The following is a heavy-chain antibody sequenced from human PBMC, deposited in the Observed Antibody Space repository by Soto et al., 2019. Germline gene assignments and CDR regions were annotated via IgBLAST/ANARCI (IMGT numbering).Heavy chain of an antibody. CDR2: IIPILGIA. CDR1: GGTFSSYT. D-gene: IGHD3-10*01. CDR3: ARPTQHSYHYGSGGGYYFDY. V-gene: IGHV1-69*02. J-gene: IGHJ4*02. Sequence: QVQLVQSGAEVKKPGSSVKVSCKASGGTFSSYTISWVRQAPGQGLEWMGRIIPILGIANYAQKFQGRVTITADKSTSTAYMERSSLRSEDTAVYYCARPTQHSYHYGSGGGYYFDYWGQGTLVTVSS.